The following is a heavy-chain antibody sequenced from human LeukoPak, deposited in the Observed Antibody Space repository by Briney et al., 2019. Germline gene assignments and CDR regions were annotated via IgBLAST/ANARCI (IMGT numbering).Heavy chain of an antibody. Sequence: SVKVSCKASGYTFTSYAISWVRQAPGQGLEWMGGIIPIFGTANYAQKFQGRVTITADKSTSTAYMELSSLRSEDTAVYYCARDRDTAMVDYYFDYWGQGTLVTVSS. CDR2: IIPIFGTA. J-gene: IGHJ4*02. CDR3: ARDRDTAMVDYYFDY. D-gene: IGHD5-18*01. CDR1: GYTFTSYA. V-gene: IGHV1-69*06.